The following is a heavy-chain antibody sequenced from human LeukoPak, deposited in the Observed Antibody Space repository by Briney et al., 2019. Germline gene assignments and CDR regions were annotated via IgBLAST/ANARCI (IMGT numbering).Heavy chain of an antibody. J-gene: IGHJ3*02. CDR1: GFTFSSYS. D-gene: IGHD3-22*01. CDR2: ISSSSSYI. Sequence: AGGSLRLSCAASGFTFSSYSMNWVRQAPGKGLEWVSSISSSSSYIYYADSVKGRFTISRDNAKNSLYLQMNSLRAEDTAVYYCARNYDQRDAFDIWGQGTMVTVSS. V-gene: IGHV3-21*01. CDR3: ARNYDQRDAFDI.